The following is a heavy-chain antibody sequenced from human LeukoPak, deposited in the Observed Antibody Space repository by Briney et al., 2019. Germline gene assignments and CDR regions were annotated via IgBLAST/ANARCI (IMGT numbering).Heavy chain of an antibody. J-gene: IGHJ1*01. CDR1: GGTFSSYA. V-gene: IGHV1-69*04. Sequence: GASVKVSCKASGGTFSSYAISWVRQAPGQGLEWMGRIIPILGIANYAQKFQGRVTITADKSTSTAYMELSSLRSEDTAVYYCARDRGLRLGELSSPSEYFQHWGQGTLVTVSS. D-gene: IGHD3-16*02. CDR3: ARDRGLRLGELSSPSEYFQH. CDR2: IIPILGIA.